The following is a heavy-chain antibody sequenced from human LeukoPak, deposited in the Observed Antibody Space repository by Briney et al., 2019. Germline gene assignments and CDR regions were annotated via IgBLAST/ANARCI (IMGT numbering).Heavy chain of an antibody. D-gene: IGHD3-9*01. CDR3: ARDTYYDILTGYYRPNNWFDP. V-gene: IGHV1-18*04. Sequence: ASVKVSCKASGYTFTGYYMHWVRQAPGQGLEWMGWISAYNGNTNYAQKLQGRVTMTTDTSTSTAYMELRSLRSDDTAVYYCARDTYYDILTGYYRPNNWFDPWGQGTLVTVSS. CDR1: GYTFTGYY. J-gene: IGHJ5*02. CDR2: ISAYNGNT.